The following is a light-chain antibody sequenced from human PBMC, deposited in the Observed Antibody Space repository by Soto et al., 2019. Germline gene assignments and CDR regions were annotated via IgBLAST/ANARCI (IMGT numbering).Light chain of an antibody. J-gene: IGLJ2*01. CDR2: GNS. Sequence: QSVLTQPPPVSGAPGQGVPISCPGGSPKIGAGYDVHWYQQLPGTAPKLLIYGNSNRPSGVPDRFSGSKSGTSASLAITGLQAEDEADYYCQSYDSSLSGSGVFGGGTQLTVL. CDR1: SPKIGAGYD. V-gene: IGLV1-40*01. CDR3: QSYDSSLSGSGV.